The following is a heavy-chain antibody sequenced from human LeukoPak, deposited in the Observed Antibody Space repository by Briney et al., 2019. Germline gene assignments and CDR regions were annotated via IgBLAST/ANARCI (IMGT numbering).Heavy chain of an antibody. V-gene: IGHV4-39*07. CDR3: ARAPYFYGDFDY. Sequence: PSETLSLTCTVSGGSISSSSYYWGWIRQPPGKGLEWIGSIYYSGSTYYNPSLKSRVTISVDTSKNQFSLKLSSVTAADTAVYYCARAPYFYGDFDYWGQGTLVTVSS. J-gene: IGHJ4*02. D-gene: IGHD4-17*01. CDR1: GGSISSSSYY. CDR2: IYYSGST.